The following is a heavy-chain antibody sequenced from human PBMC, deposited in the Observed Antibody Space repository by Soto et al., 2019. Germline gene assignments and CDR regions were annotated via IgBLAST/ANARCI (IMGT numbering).Heavy chain of an antibody. V-gene: IGHV1-18*04. Sequence: ASVKVSCKASGYTFTGYYMHWVRQAPGQGLEWMGWISAYNGNTNYAQKLQGRVTMTTDTSTSTAYMELRSLRSDDTAVYYCARDYYDSSALDAFDIWGQGTMVTVSS. CDR2: ISAYNGNT. CDR3: ARDYYDSSALDAFDI. J-gene: IGHJ3*02. CDR1: GYTFTGYY. D-gene: IGHD3-22*01.